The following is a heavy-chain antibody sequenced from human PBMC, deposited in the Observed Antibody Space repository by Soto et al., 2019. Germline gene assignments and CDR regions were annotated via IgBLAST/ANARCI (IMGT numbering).Heavy chain of an antibody. J-gene: IGHJ6*02. V-gene: IGHV4-59*01. CDR2: MYNTGST. Sequence: QVQLQESGPGLVKPSETLSLTCTVSGGSISRYYWSWIRQPPGKGLEWIGYMYNTGSTVYNPSFNRRVTISVDXSXHXXSLKLNSVTAADTAVYYCARDLWGYCGTDCYPLDVWGQGTTVTVSS. CDR1: GGSISRYY. D-gene: IGHD2-21*02. CDR3: ARDLWGYCGTDCYPLDV.